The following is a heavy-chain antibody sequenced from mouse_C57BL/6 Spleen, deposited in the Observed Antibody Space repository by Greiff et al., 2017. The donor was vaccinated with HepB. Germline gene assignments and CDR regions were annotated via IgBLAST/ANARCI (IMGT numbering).Heavy chain of an antibody. D-gene: IGHD5-5*01. CDR1: GYTFTSYW. CDR2: IHPNSGST. V-gene: IGHV1-64*01. Sequence: QVQLKQPGAELVKPGASVKLSCKASGYTFTSYWMHWVKQRPGQGLEWIGMIHPNSGSTNYNEKFKSKATLTVDKSSSTAYMQLSSLTSEDSAVYYCARKLPYYYAMDYWGQGTSVTVSS. CDR3: ARKLPYYYAMDY. J-gene: IGHJ4*01.